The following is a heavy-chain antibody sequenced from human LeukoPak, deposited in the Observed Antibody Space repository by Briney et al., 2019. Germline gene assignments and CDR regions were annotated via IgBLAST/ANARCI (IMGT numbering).Heavy chain of an antibody. D-gene: IGHD6-6*01. CDR3: AKRLKYNSSFSYFDS. J-gene: IGHJ4*02. V-gene: IGHV3-23*01. Sequence: GGPLRLSCAASGFTFSGYAMSWVRQAPGKGLESVSDISGGGGSTKYADSVKGRFTSSRDNSKNTLFLQMNSLRAEDTAVYFCAKRLKYNSSFSYFDSWGQGTLVTVSS. CDR1: GFTFSGYA. CDR2: ISGGGGST.